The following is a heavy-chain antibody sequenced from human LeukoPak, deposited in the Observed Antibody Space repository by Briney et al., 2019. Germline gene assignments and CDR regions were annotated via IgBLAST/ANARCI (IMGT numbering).Heavy chain of an antibody. CDR1: GGTFSSYA. D-gene: IGHD3-10*01. Sequence: SVKVSCKASGGTFSSYAISWVRQAPGQGLEWMGRIIPILGIANYAQMFQGRVTITADKSTSTAYMELSSLRSEDTAVYYCARDQTYYGSGSYVDYYYGMDVWGQGTTVTVSS. CDR3: ARDQTYYGSGSYVDYYYGMDV. V-gene: IGHV1-69*04. J-gene: IGHJ6*02. CDR2: IIPILGIA.